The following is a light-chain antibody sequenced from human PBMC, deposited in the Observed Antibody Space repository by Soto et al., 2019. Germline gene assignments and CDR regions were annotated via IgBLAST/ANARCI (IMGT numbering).Light chain of an antibody. CDR2: AAS. CDR1: QGIANW. Sequence: DIQMTQSPSSVSAAVGDRVTINCRASQGIANWLAWYQQKPGKAPNLLIFAASSLQSVFPSRFRGSGSGTDFTLTIRCLKPEDFATDYCLHSKSFPYTFGQGT. V-gene: IGKV1-12*01. J-gene: IGKJ2*01. CDR3: LHSKSFPYT.